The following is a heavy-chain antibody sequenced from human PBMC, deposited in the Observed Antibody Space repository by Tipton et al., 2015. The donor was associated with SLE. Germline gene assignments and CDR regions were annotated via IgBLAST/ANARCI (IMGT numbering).Heavy chain of an antibody. D-gene: IGHD3-3*01. CDR1: GGSISSHY. J-gene: IGHJ4*02. Sequence: TLSLTCTVSGGSISSHYWNWIRQPPGKGLEWIGYIYFSGTTYYNPSLKSRVTISVDTSKNHFSLNLSSVTAADAAVYYCARSPAGVVITYFDYWGQGTLGTVFS. CDR3: ARSPAGVVITYFDY. CDR2: IYFSGTT. V-gene: IGHV4-59*11.